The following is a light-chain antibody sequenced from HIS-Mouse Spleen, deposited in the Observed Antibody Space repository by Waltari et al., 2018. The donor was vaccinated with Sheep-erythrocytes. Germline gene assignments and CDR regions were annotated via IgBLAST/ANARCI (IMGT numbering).Light chain of an antibody. CDR3: NSRDSSGNHLV. J-gene: IGLJ2*01. CDR1: SLRRYY. V-gene: IGLV3-19*01. Sequence: SSELTQDPAVSVAFGQTVRITCQGDSLRRYYASWYQQKPGQAPVLVIYGTNNRPSGSPDRFPGSSSGNTASLTITGAQAEDEADDYCNSRDSSGNHLVFGGGTKLTVL. CDR2: GTN.